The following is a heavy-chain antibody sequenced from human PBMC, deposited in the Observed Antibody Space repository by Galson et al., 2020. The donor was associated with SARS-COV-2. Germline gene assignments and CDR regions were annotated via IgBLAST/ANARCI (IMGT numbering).Heavy chain of an antibody. D-gene: IGHD2-8*01. V-gene: IGHV3-74*01. CDR2: IYSEGSST. Sequence: GGSLRLSCAVSGFTFSNHWMHWVRQAPGKGLVWVSRIYSEGSSTSYADSVKGRFTISGDNAKNTLYLQMNSLRVEDTAVYYCARDAGVCYFGWFDPWGQGTLVTVSS. CDR1: GFTFSNHW. CDR3: ARDAGVCYFGWFDP. J-gene: IGHJ5*02.